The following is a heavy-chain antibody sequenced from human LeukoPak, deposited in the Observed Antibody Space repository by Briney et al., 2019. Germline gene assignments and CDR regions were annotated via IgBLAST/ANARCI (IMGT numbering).Heavy chain of an antibody. J-gene: IGHJ4*02. CDR2: ISGSGGST. CDR3: AKRSEPDYYDSPPFDY. V-gene: IGHV3-23*01. Sequence: TGGSLRLSCAASGFTFSSYAMSWVRQAPGKGLEWVSAISGSGGSTYYADSVKGRFTISRDNSKNTLYLQMDSLRAEDTAVYYCAKRSEPDYYDSPPFDYWGQGTLVTVSS. D-gene: IGHD3-22*01. CDR1: GFTFSSYA.